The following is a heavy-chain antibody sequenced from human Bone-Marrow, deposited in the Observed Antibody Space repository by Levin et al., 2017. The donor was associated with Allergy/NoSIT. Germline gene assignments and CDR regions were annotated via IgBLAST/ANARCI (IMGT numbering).Heavy chain of an antibody. CDR3: VRDYVWGTYEVDY. CDR1: GFTFRNYW. V-gene: IGHV3-7*01. J-gene: IGHJ4*02. D-gene: IGHD3-16*01. Sequence: PGGSLRLSCAASGFTFRNYWMSWIRQAPGRGLEWVANIKTDGSEKYYVDSVKGRFTISRDNAKNSLYLQMNSLRAEDTAIYYCVRDYVWGTYEVDYWGQGTLVTVSS. CDR2: IKTDGSEK.